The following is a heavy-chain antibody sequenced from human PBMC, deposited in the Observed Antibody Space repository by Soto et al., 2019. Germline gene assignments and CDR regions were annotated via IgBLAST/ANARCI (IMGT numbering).Heavy chain of an antibody. D-gene: IGHD3-9*01. CDR1: GDIFTSFD. J-gene: IGHJ3*02. CDR2: MNPSGDT. V-gene: IGHV1-8*01. CDR3: ARYIFGRAFAI. Sequence: GGSVKVSCKASGDIFTSFDINWVRQATGQGLEWIGWMNPSGDTGHAQNFQGRVTLSRDTSINTAYMELSSLRSDDTAIYYCARYIFGRAFAIWGQGTKVTVSS.